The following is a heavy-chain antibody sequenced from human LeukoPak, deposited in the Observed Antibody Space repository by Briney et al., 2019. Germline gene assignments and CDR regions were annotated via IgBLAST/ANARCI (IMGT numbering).Heavy chain of an antibody. D-gene: IGHD6-19*01. V-gene: IGHV3-23*01. CDR2: ISGSGGST. CDR3: AKEGSPPNFYYMDV. Sequence: GGSLRLSCAASGFTFSSYAMSWVRQAPGKGLEWVSAISGSGGSTYYADSVKGRFTISRDNSKNTLYVQMNSLRAEDTAVYYCAKEGSPPNFYYMDVWGKGATVTVSS. CDR1: GFTFSSYA. J-gene: IGHJ6*03.